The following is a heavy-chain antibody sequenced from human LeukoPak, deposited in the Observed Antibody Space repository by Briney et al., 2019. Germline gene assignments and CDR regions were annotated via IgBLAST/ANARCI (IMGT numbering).Heavy chain of an antibody. D-gene: IGHD3-3*01. CDR1: GFTFSSYD. V-gene: IGHV3-13*01. J-gene: IGHJ6*03. CDR3: ARARVRNEEKTYYDFWSGYYAGDYYYYYMDV. Sequence: GGSLRLSCAASGFTFSSYDMHWVRQATGKGLEWVSAIGTAGDTYYPGSVKGRFTISRENAKNSLYLQMNSLRAGDTAVYYCARARVRNEEKTYYDFWSGYYAGDYYYYYMDVWGKGTTVTVSS. CDR2: IGTAGDT.